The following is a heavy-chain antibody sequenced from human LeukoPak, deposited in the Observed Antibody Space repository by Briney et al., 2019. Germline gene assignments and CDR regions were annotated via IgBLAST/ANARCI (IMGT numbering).Heavy chain of an antibody. CDR3: ARGFRGASFDY. J-gene: IGHJ4*02. CDR1: GGSIRSSSYY. V-gene: IGHV4-39*07. D-gene: IGHD1-26*01. CDR2: IYYTGST. Sequence: RPSETLSLTCTVSGGSIRSSSYYWGWIRQPPGKGLEWIGCIYYTGSTYYNPSLKSRVTISVDTSKNQFSLKLSSVTAADTAVYYCARGFRGASFDYWGQGTLVTVSS.